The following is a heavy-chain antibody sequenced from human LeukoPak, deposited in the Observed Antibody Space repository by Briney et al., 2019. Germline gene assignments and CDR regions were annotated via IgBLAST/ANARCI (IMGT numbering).Heavy chain of an antibody. CDR2: FDPEDGET. CDR1: GYTLTELS. V-gene: IGHV1-24*01. CDR3: ARGLDSSGSFRPYDAFDI. Sequence: ASVTVSCTVSGYTLTELSMHWVRQAPGKGLEWMGVFDPEDGETIYAQKFQGRVTMTEDTSTDTAYMELSSLRSEDTAVYYCARGLDSSGSFRPYDAFDIWGQGTMVTVSS. D-gene: IGHD1-26*01. J-gene: IGHJ3*02.